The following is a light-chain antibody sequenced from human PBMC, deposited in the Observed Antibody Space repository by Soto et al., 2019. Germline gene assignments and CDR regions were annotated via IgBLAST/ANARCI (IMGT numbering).Light chain of an antibody. J-gene: IGKJ4*01. CDR3: QQRSDWSSVT. Sequence: ALTQSPGTLSSSPGERATLSCRASQAVSSNYLAWYQQKPGQAPRLLISGASGRATGVPDRFSGSGSGTDFTLTISSLEPEDFAVYYCQQRSDWSSVTFGGGTKVDIK. V-gene: IGKV3D-20*02. CDR1: QAVSSNY. CDR2: GAS.